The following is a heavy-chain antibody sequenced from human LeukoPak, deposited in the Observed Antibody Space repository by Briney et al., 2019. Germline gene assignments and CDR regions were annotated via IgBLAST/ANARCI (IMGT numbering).Heavy chain of an antibody. CDR3: AREIVVVVAATPSVGFDP. CDR1: GFTFGDYG. D-gene: IGHD2-15*01. Sequence: GGSLRLSCAASGFTFGDYGMSWVRHAPGKGLEWVSGINWNGGSTGYADSVKGRFTISRDNAKNSLYLQMNSLRAEDTALYYCAREIVVVVAATPSVGFDPWGQGTLVTVSS. J-gene: IGHJ5*02. CDR2: INWNGGST. V-gene: IGHV3-20*04.